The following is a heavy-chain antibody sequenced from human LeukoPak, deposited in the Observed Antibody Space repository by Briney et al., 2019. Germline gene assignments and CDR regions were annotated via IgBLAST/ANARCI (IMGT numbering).Heavy chain of an antibody. J-gene: IGHJ4*02. CDR1: GGSISSGGYS. Sequence: SETLSLTCAVSGGSISSGGYSWSWIRQPPGKGLEWIGYIYHSGSTYYNPSLKSRVTISVDTSKNQFSLKLSSVTAADTAVYYCASITTVTMVGGYYFDYWGQGTLVTVSS. D-gene: IGHD4-11*01. V-gene: IGHV4-30-2*01. CDR3: ASITTVTMVGGYYFDY. CDR2: IYHSGST.